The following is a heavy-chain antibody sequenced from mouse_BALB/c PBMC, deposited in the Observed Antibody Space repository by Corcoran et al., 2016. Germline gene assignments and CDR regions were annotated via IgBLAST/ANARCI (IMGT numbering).Heavy chain of an antibody. CDR3: ASYGPPFAY. CDR2: IDPANGNT. V-gene: IGHV14-3*02. CDR1: GFNIKDPY. J-gene: IGHJ3*01. Sequence: EVQLQQSGAELVQPGAAVKLSCTASGFNIKDPYMHWVKQRPEQGLEWIGRIDPANGNTKYDPKFQGKATITADTSSNTAYLQLSSLTSEDTAVYYCASYGPPFAYWGQGTLVTVSA. D-gene: IGHD2-10*02.